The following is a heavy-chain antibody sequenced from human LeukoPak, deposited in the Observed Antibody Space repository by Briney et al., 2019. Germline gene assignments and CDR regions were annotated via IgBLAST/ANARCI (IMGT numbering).Heavy chain of an antibody. V-gene: IGHV3-53*01. J-gene: IGHJ4*02. CDR1: GLTVSNNY. CDR2: IFRSGTI. D-gene: IGHD4-17*01. CDR3: ARTYGDYVYILGY. Sequence: GGSLRLSCAASGLTVSNNYMIWVRQAPGKGLEWVSVIFRSGTIYYADSVKGRFTISRDISKNTVYLQMNSLRAEDTAVYYCARTYGDYVYILGYWGQGTLVTVSS.